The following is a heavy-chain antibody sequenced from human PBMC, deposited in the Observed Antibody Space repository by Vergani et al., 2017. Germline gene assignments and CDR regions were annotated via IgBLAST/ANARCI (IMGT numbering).Heavy chain of an antibody. V-gene: IGHV1-3*01. D-gene: IGHD4-17*01. CDR1: GFTFTSYA. J-gene: IGHJ4*02. Sequence: QVQLVQSGAEVKKPGASVKVSCKASGFTFTSYAMHWVRQAPGQRLEWMGWINAGNGNTKYSQKFQGRVTITRDTSASTAYMELSSLRAEDMAVYYCARGGGDDYGDXFDYWGQGTLVTVSS. CDR3: ARGGGDDYGDXFDY. CDR2: INAGNGNT.